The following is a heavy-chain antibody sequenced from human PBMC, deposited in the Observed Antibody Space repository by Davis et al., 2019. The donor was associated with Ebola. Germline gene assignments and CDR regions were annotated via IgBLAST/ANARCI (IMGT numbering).Heavy chain of an antibody. V-gene: IGHV3-7*03. Sequence: GESLKISCAASGFTFSSYWMSWVRQAPGKGLEWVANIKQDGSEKYYVDSVKGRFTISRDNAKNSLYLQMNSLRAEDTAVYYCAKDSGYYGNFDYWGQGTLVTVSS. CDR2: IKQDGSEK. D-gene: IGHD3-10*01. J-gene: IGHJ4*02. CDR1: GFTFSSYW. CDR3: AKDSGYYGNFDY.